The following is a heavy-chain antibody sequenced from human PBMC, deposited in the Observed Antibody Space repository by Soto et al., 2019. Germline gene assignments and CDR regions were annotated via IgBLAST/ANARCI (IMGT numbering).Heavy chain of an antibody. CDR3: ARDRPHNCFDP. V-gene: IGHV3-74*01. CDR2: IDHDGSTR. Sequence: EGQLVESGGGLVQPGGSLRLSCAASGFTFSSHWMHWVRQAPGKGLVWISRIDHDGSTRIYADSVKGRFTISTDNAKNTVYLQMNSLRAEDTAVYYCARDRPHNCFDPWGQGSLVTFSS. J-gene: IGHJ5*02. CDR1: GFTFSSHW.